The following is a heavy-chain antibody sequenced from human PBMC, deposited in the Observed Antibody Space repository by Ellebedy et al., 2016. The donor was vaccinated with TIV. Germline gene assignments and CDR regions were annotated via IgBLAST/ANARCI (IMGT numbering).Heavy chain of an antibody. J-gene: IGHJ4*02. V-gene: IGHV3-23*01. D-gene: IGHD3-22*01. CDR3: AKLDSSGYYYGRLDY. CDR1: GFTFRNFA. CDR2: ISSSGVSS. Sequence: GGSLRLSCAASGFTFRNFAMTWVRQAPGKGLEWVSSISSSGVSSDYADSVRGRVTISRYNSKSTLDLQMDSLRADDSAEYYCAKLDSSGYYYGRLDYWGQGTLVTVSS.